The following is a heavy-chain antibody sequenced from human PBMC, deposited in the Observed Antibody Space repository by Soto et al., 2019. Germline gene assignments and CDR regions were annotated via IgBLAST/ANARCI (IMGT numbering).Heavy chain of an antibody. J-gene: IGHJ6*02. CDR1: GYTFTSYV. D-gene: IGHD3-10*01. Sequence: ASVKVSCKASGYTFTSYVISWVRQAPGQGLEWMGWISAYNGNTNYAQKLQGRVTMTTDTSTSTAYMELRSLRSDDTAVYYCARDALRLWFWELPPRRYGMDVWGQGTTVTGSS. CDR2: ISAYNGNT. CDR3: ARDALRLWFWELPPRRYGMDV. V-gene: IGHV1-18*01.